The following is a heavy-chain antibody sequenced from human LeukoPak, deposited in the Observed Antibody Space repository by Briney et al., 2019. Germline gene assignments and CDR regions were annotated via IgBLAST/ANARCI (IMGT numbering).Heavy chain of an antibody. J-gene: IGHJ6*02. CDR1: GFTFDDYA. CDR2: ISWNSGSL. CDR3: AKDIRDIDTSGYGGLDV. D-gene: IGHD5-12*01. Sequence: LAGGSLRLSCAASGFTFDDYAMHWVRQAPGKGLEWVSGISWNSGSLGYADSVKGRFTISRDNAKNSLYLQMNSLRAEDTALYYCAKDIRDIDTSGYGGLDVWGQGTTVTVSS. V-gene: IGHV3-9*01.